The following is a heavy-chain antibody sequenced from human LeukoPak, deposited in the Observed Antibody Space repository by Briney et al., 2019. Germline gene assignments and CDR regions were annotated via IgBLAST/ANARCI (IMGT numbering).Heavy chain of an antibody. CDR1: GFTVSSNY. Sequence: PGGSLRLSCAASGFTVSSNYMGWVRQAPGKGLEWVSVLYSGGNTYYADSVKGRFTISRDNSKNTLYLQMNSLRAEDTGVYYCATSPATGNIYFDLWGRGTLVTVSS. D-gene: IGHD6-13*01. CDR2: LYSGGNT. J-gene: IGHJ2*01. V-gene: IGHV3-66*01. CDR3: ATSPATGNIYFDL.